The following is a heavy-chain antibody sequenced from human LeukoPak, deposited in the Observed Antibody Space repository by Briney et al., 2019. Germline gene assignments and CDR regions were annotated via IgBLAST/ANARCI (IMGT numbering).Heavy chain of an antibody. Sequence: SETLSLTCIVSGASISSGDYYWSWIRQPPGKGLEWIGYIYYSGSTYYNPSLKSRVTISVDTSKNQFSLKLSSVTAVDTAVYYCARELRADFGSGYKSLFDYCGQGTLVTVSS. CDR3: ARELRADFGSGYKSLFDY. CDR2: IYYSGST. D-gene: IGHD3-22*01. CDR1: GASISSGDYY. V-gene: IGHV4-30-4*08. J-gene: IGHJ4*02.